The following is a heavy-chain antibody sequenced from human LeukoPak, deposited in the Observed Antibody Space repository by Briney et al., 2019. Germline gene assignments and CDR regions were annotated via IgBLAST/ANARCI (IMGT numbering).Heavy chain of an antibody. V-gene: IGHV4-4*07. J-gene: IGHJ5*02. CDR1: GGSISSYY. D-gene: IGHD6-19*01. CDR2: IYTSGST. CDR3: ARASGWDLGNWFDP. Sequence: PSETLSLTCTVSGGSISSYYWSWIRQPAGKGPEWIGRIYTSGSTNYNPSLKSRVTMSVDTSKNHFSLKQSSGTGADTAVYYCARASGWDLGNWFDPWGQGTLVTVSS.